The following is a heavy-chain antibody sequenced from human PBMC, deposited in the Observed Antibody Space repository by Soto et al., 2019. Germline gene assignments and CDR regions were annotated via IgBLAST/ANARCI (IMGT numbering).Heavy chain of an antibody. Sequence: GGSLRLSCAASGFTFSSYAMSWVRQAPGKGLEWVSAISGSGGSTYYADSVKGRFTISRDNSKNTLYLQMNSLRAEDTAVYYCAKDKLRFLEWSPMDVWGQGTTVTVSS. D-gene: IGHD3-3*01. CDR1: GFTFSSYA. V-gene: IGHV3-23*01. CDR2: ISGSGGST. J-gene: IGHJ6*02. CDR3: AKDKLRFLEWSPMDV.